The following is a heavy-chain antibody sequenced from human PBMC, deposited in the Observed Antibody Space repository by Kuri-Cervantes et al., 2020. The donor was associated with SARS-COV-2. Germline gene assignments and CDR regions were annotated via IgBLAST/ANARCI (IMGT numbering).Heavy chain of an antibody. CDR1: GYTLTELS. CDR2: INPSGGST. CDR3: ARERGANYDFWSGYSYYYYYYMDV. J-gene: IGHJ6*03. Sequence: ASVKVSCKVSGYTLTELSMHWVRQAPGQGLEWMGIINPSGGSTSYAQKFQGRVTMTRDTSTSTVYMELSSLRSEDTAVYYCARERGANYDFWSGYSYYYYYYMDVWGKGTTVTVSS. D-gene: IGHD3-3*01. V-gene: IGHV1-46*01.